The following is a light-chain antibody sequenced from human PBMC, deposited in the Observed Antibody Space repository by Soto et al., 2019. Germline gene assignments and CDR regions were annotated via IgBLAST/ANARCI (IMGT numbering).Light chain of an antibody. V-gene: IGKV3-20*01. CDR2: GAS. CDR3: QQYGSSLFT. Sequence: EIGLTHSPGTLSLSPGERATLSCRASQRVSSGYLAWYQQKPGQAPRLLIYGASSRATGIPDRFSGSGSGTDFTLTISRLEPEDFAVYYCQQYGSSLFTFGPGTKVDIK. J-gene: IGKJ3*01. CDR1: QRVSSGY.